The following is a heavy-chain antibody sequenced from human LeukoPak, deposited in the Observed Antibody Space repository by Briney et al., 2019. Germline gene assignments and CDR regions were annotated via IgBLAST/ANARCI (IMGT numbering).Heavy chain of an antibody. Sequence: GASVKVSCKASGYTFTSYGISWVRQAPGQGIGWRGWTSAYNGNTNYAQKLQGRVTMTTDTSTSTAYMELRSLRSDDTSVYYCARVFSSCWYDFDPWGQGTLVTVSS. D-gene: IGHD6-19*01. CDR3: ARVFSSCWYDFDP. V-gene: IGHV1-18*01. CDR2: TSAYNGNT. CDR1: GYTFTSYG. J-gene: IGHJ5*02.